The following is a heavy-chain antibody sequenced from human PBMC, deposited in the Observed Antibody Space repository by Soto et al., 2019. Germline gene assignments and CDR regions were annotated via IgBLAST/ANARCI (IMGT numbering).Heavy chain of an antibody. CDR1: GGSISSYY. J-gene: IGHJ6*03. CDR2: IYYSGST. CDR3: ARDLGRITPYYMDV. V-gene: IGHV4-59*01. D-gene: IGHD2-15*01. Sequence: SETLSLTCTVSGGSISSYYWSWIRQPPGKGLEWIGYIYYSGSTNYNPSLKSRVTISVDTSKNQFSLKLSSVTAADTAVYYCARDLGRITPYYMDVWGKGTTVTVSS.